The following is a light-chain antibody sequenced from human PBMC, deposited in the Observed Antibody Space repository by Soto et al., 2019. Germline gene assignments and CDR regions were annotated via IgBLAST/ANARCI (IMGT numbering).Light chain of an antibody. V-gene: IGKV3-20*01. CDR2: GAF. Sequence: EIVLTQSPGPLSLSPGERATLSCRASQSIRSNYLAWYQQKPGQAPRFLIYGAFSRATGIPDRFSGSGSGTEFTLTISSLQPDDFATYYCQHYNSYSEAFGQGTKVDI. CDR1: QSIRSNY. J-gene: IGKJ1*01. CDR3: QHYNSYSEA.